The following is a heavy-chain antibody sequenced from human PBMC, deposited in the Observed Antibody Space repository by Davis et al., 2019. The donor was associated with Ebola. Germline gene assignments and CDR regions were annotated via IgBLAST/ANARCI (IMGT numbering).Heavy chain of an antibody. V-gene: IGHV5-51*01. CDR2: IYPGDSDT. Sequence: GESLKISCKASGYSFAGYWIAWVRRMPGRGLEWMGIIYPGDSDTRYRPSFQGQVTISADKSISTAYLQWSSLKASDTAMYYCARAFSGYGMDVWGQGTTVTVSS. D-gene: IGHD2-15*01. J-gene: IGHJ6*02. CDR3: ARAFSGYGMDV. CDR1: GYSFAGYW.